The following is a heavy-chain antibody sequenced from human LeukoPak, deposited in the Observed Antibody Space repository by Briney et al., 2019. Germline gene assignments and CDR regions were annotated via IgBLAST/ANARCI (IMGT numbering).Heavy chain of an antibody. V-gene: IGHV3-7*01. D-gene: IGHD2-2*02. J-gene: IGHJ5*02. Sequence: GGSLRLSCATSGFTFSSYWMSWVRQAPGKGLEWVANIKQVGREKYYVDSVKGRFTISRDNAKNSLYLQMNSLRAEDTAVYYCARVIDCSSTSCYTAKWFDPWGQGTLVTVSS. CDR2: IKQVGREK. CDR3: ARVIDCSSTSCYTAKWFDP. CDR1: GFTFSSYW.